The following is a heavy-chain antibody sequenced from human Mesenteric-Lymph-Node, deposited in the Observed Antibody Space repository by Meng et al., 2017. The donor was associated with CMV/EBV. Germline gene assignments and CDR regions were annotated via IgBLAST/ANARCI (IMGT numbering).Heavy chain of an antibody. V-gene: IGHV3-74*01. CDR2: IDTDASST. J-gene: IGHJ4*02. D-gene: IGHD2-8*01. CDR3: SRGVYYFDY. CDR1: GLSFSSYS. Sequence: GGSLRLSCAASGLSFSSYSMNWVRQAPGKGLVWVSRIDTDASSTVYADSVKGRFTVSRDNAKNTLFLQMNSLTVEDTAVYYCSRGVYYFDYWGQGTLVTVSS.